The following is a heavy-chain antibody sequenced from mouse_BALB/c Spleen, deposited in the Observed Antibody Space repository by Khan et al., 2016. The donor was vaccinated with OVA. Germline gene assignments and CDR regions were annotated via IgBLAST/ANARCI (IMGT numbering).Heavy chain of an antibody. J-gene: IGHJ3*01. CDR2: ISSAGSYT. CDR3: ARRGYDEAWFAY. V-gene: IGHV5-6*01. Sequence: EVELVESGGDLVKPGGSLKLSCAASGFTFSNYDMSWVRQTPDKRLEWVATISSAGSYTYYPDSVKGRFTISRDNAKNTLYLQMSSLKCEDTAMYYCARRGYDEAWFAYWGQGTLVTVSA. D-gene: IGHD2-2*01. CDR1: GFTFSNYD.